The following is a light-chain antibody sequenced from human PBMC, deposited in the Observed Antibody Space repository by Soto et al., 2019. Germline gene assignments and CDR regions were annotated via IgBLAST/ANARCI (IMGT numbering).Light chain of an antibody. CDR3: SSYTSSSAWV. J-gene: IGLJ2*01. CDR2: DVS. CDR1: SSDIGAYNY. Sequence: QSALTQPASVSGSPGQSITISCTGTSSDIGAYNYVSWYQQHPGKAPKLMIYDVSNRPSGVSNRFSGSKSGNTASLTISGLQAEDEVDYYGSSYTSSSAWVFGGGIKVTVL. V-gene: IGLV2-14*01.